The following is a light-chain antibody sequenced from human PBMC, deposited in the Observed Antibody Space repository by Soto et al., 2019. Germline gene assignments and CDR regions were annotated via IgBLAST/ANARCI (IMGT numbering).Light chain of an antibody. Sequence: QSVLTQPPSVSGAPGQRVTIPCTGSRSNIGAGYNVHWYQQLPGTAPKLLIYVNSNRPSGVPDLFSGSKSGTSSSLAITGFQAGDEADYYCQSYDSSLSGVVFGGGTKLTVL. CDR3: QSYDSSLSGVV. V-gene: IGLV1-40*01. J-gene: IGLJ2*01. CDR2: VNS. CDR1: RSNIGAGYN.